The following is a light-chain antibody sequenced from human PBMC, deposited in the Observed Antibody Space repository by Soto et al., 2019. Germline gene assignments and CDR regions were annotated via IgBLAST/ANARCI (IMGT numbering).Light chain of an antibody. V-gene: IGKV1-5*01. CDR2: DAS. Sequence: DIQMTQSPSIRSEIAVERVTITFRASQSISSWLAWYQQKPGKAPKLLIYDASNLESGVPSRFSGSGSGTEFTLTISNLQPDDFATYYCQQYENYWKCGQGTKGDIK. CDR3: QQYENYWK. J-gene: IGKJ1*01. CDR1: QSISSW.